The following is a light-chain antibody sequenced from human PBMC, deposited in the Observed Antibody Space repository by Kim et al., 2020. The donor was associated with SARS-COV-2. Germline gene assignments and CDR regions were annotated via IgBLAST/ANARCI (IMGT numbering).Light chain of an antibody. J-gene: IGKJ5*01. Sequence: IHLTQSPSSLSASVGDRVSLTCRPNETINTYLNWYQQKPGGAPQLLIYATSNLQSGAPSRFSGSGSGTDFTLTISSVQADDFGTYYCQQSQNFPVTFGQGTRLEIK. CDR3: QQSQNFPVT. V-gene: IGKV1-39*01. CDR1: ETINTY. CDR2: ATS.